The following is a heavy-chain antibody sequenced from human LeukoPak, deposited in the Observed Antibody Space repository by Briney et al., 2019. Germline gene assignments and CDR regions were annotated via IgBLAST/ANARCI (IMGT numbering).Heavy chain of an antibody. J-gene: IGHJ4*02. CDR3: AKAGDLEFNLYYFDY. V-gene: IGHV3-23*01. Sequence: GGSLRLSCAASGFTFSSYAMSWVRQAPGKGLEWVSAISGSGGSTYYADSVKGRFTISRDNSKNTLYLQMNSLRAEDTAVYYCAKAGDLEFNLYYFDYWGQGTLVTVSS. CDR1: GFTFSSYA. CDR2: ISGSGGST. D-gene: IGHD2-21*01.